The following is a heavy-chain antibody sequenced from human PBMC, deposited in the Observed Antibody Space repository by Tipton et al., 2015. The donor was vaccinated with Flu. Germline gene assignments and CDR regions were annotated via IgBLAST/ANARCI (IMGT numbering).Heavy chain of an antibody. V-gene: IGHV4-39*07. D-gene: IGHD2-8*02. CDR2: IYHSGST. CDR1: GGSISSSSHY. J-gene: IGHJ3*02. CDR3: ARRDCAGGICYSRVYDAFDI. Sequence: LRLSCTVSGGSISSSSHYWGWIRQPPGKGLEWIGSIYHSGSTYYNPSLKSRVTISVDTSKNQFSLKLDSVTAGDTAVYYCARRDCAGGICYSRVYDAFDIWGQGTLVTVSS.